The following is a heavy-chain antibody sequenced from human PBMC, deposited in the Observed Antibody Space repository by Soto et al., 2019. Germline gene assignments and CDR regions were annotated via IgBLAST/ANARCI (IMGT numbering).Heavy chain of an antibody. J-gene: IGHJ4*02. Sequence: GGSLRLSCAASGFTVSSNYMNWVRQAPGKGLEWLSIIYSDGSTYYADSGKGRFTIPRDKIKNTLDLQMNNLRAEDTAVYYYAILSNWGQGTLVTLSS. D-gene: IGHD6-6*01. CDR1: GFTVSSNY. CDR3: AILSN. V-gene: IGHV3-53*01. CDR2: IYSDGST.